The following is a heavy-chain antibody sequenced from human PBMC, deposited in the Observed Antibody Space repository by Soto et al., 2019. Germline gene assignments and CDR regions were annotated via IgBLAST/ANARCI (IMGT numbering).Heavy chain of an antibody. D-gene: IGHD3-16*01. V-gene: IGHV3-64*01. J-gene: IGHJ3*02. CDR3: ARQMGHYDYVWGSYAFDI. CDR2: ISSNGGST. Sequence: EVQLVESGGGLVQPGGSLRLSCAASGFTFSSYAMHWVRQAPGKGLEYVSAISSNGGSTYYANSVEGRFTISRVNSKNTLQLPMGSLRAAGMAVYYCARQMGHYDYVWGSYAFDIWGQGTMVTVSS. CDR1: GFTFSSYA.